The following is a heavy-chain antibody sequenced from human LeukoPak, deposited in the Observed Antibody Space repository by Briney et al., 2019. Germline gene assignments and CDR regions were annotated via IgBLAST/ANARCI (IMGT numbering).Heavy chain of an antibody. CDR2: ISGSGGIT. D-gene: IGHD2-2*01. CDR1: GFTFSYYA. Sequence: PGGSLRLSCAASGFTFSYYAMSWVRQAPGKGLEWVSAISGSGGITYYADSVKGRFTISRDNSKNTLYLQMNSLRAEDTAVYYCARDQGCSSTNCYSLFFHYWGQGTLVTVSS. J-gene: IGHJ4*02. V-gene: IGHV3-23*01. CDR3: ARDQGCSSTNCYSLFFHY.